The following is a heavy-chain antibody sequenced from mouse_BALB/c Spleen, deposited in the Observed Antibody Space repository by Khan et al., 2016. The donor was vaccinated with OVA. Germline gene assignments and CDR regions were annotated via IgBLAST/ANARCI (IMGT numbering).Heavy chain of an antibody. CDR3: ARGRYDDWYFDV. V-gene: IGHV5-6-5*01. D-gene: IGHD2-14*01. Sequence: EVELVESGGGLVKPGGSLKLSCAASGFTFSNYAMSWVRQTPEKRLEWVASISSGDSTYYPDSVKGRFTISRDDARNIIYLQMSSMRSKETAMYYFARGRYDDWYFDVWGAGTTVTVSS. CDR1: GFTFSNYA. CDR2: ISSGDST. J-gene: IGHJ1*01.